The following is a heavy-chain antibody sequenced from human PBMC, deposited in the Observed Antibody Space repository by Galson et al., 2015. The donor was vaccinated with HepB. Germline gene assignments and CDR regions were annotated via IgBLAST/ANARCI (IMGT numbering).Heavy chain of an antibody. V-gene: IGHV5-51*03. J-gene: IGHJ3*02. D-gene: IGHD3/OR15-3a*01. CDR2: IYPGDSDI. Sequence: QSGAEVKKPGESLKISCKGSGYRFTSHWIGWVRQMPGRGLEWMGIIYPGDSDIRYSPSFQGRVAVSADKSIPTAYLQWSSLKASDTAMYYCARRMIFGDAFDIWGQGKMVTVSS. CDR1: GYRFTSHW. CDR3: ARRMIFGDAFDI.